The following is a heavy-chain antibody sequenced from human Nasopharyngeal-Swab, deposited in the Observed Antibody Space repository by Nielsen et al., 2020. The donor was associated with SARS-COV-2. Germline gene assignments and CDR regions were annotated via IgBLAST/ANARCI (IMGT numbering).Heavy chain of an antibody. CDR1: GFTFNCSI. J-gene: IGHJ6*03. D-gene: IGHD1-26*01. CDR2: IRGSGSYV. CDR3: ARIAGRGSIYYYYMDV. V-gene: IGHV3-21*01. Sequence: GESLKISCACSGFTFNCSIMILVRRVPGEGLEWVSSIRGSGSYVYYADSVKGLFTISKDSAKNSLYLQMNSLRAEDTAVYFCARIAGRGSIYYYYMDVWGTGTTVTVSS.